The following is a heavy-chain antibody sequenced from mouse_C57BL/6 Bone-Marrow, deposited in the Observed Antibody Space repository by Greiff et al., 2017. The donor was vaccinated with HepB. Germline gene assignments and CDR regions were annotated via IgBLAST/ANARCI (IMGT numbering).Heavy chain of an antibody. J-gene: IGHJ3*01. CDR3: TREKHGGSSFAY. CDR1: GFTFSSYA. D-gene: IGHD1-1*01. Sequence: EVKLVESGEGLVKPGGSLKLSCAASGFTFSSYAMSWVRQTPEKRLEWVAYISSGGDYIYYADTVKGRFTISRDNARNTLYLQMSSLKSEDTAMYYCTREKHGGSSFAYWGQGTLVTVSA. V-gene: IGHV5-9-1*02. CDR2: ISSGGDYI.